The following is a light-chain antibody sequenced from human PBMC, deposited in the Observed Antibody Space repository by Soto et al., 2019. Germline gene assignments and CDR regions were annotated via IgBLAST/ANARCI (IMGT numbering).Light chain of an antibody. CDR2: DVS. CDR1: GSDVGGYNY. J-gene: IGLJ2*01. CDR3: SSYTGSSTLV. Sequence: QSALTQPASVSGSPGQSITISCSGTGSDVGGYNYVSWYQQNPGKAPKVMIYDVSSRPSGVSDRFSGSKSGNTASLTISGLQAEDEGDYYCSSYTGSSTLVFGGGTKLTVL. V-gene: IGLV2-14*01.